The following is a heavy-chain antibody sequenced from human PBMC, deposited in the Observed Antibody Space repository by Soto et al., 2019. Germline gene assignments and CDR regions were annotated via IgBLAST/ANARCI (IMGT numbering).Heavy chain of an antibody. J-gene: IGHJ3*02. CDR1: VGTFSSYA. Sequence: GASVKVSCKASVGTFSSYAISWVRQAPGQGLEWMGGIIPIFGTANYAQKFQGRVTITADESTSTAYMELSSLRSEDTAVYYCARGYLDYDILTGYPDDAFDIWGQGTMVTVSS. D-gene: IGHD3-9*01. V-gene: IGHV1-69*13. CDR2: IIPIFGTA. CDR3: ARGYLDYDILTGYPDDAFDI.